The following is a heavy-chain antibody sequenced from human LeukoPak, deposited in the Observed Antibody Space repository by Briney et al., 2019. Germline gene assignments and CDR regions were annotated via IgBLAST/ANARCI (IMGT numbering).Heavy chain of an antibody. CDR1: RFTFSNYG. V-gene: IGHV3-30*18. CDR2: ISYDGSNK. Sequence: PGGSLRLSCAASRFTFSNYGVNWVRQAPGKGLEWVAVISYDGSNKYYADSVKGRFTISRDNSKNTLYLQMNSLRAEDTAVYYCAKMARYCSGGSCYGAHIDYWGQGTLVTVSS. J-gene: IGHJ4*02. CDR3: AKMARYCSGGSCYGAHIDY. D-gene: IGHD2-15*01.